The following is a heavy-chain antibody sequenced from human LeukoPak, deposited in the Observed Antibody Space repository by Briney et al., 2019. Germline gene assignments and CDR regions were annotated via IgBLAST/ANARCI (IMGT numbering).Heavy chain of an antibody. Sequence: PGGSLRLSCAASGFTFSSYAMHWVRQAPGKGLEWVAVISYDGSNKYYADSVKGRFTISRDNAKNSLYLQMNSLRAEDTAVYYCARELNWNLDYWGQGTLVTVSS. CDR1: GFTFSSYA. CDR3: ARELNWNLDY. J-gene: IGHJ4*02. CDR2: ISYDGSNK. D-gene: IGHD1-1*01. V-gene: IGHV3-30-3*01.